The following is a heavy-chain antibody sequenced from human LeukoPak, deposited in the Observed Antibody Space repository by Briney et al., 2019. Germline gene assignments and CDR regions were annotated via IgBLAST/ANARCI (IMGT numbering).Heavy chain of an antibody. CDR1: GFTFSSYA. CDR2: ISGSGGTT. V-gene: IGHV3-23*01. D-gene: IGHD3-22*01. CDR3: ATKGDSSGYYGYFDY. Sequence: GGSLRLSSVASGFTFSSYAMIWVRQAPGKGLEWVSTISGSGGTTDYADSVKGRFTISRDNSKNTLYLQMNSLRGEDTAVYYCATKGDSSGYYGYFDYWGQGTLVTVSS. J-gene: IGHJ4*02.